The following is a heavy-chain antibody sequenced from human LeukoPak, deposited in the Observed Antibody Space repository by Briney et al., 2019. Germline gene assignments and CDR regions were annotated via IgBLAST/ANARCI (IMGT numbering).Heavy chain of an antibody. V-gene: IGHV3-23*01. CDR1: GFTFSSYA. CDR2: ISGSGGST. CDR3: AKGRPGYSSSWYCSY. Sequence: PGGSLRLSCAVSGFTFSSYAMSWVRQAPGKGLGWVSAISGSGGSTYYAASVKGRFTISRDNSKNTLYLQMNSLRAEDTAVYYCAKGRPGYSSSWYCSYWGQGTLVTVSS. D-gene: IGHD6-13*01. J-gene: IGHJ4*02.